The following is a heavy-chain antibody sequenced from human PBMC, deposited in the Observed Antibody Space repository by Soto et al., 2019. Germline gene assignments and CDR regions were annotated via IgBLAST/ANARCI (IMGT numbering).Heavy chain of an antibody. V-gene: IGHV3-53*01. J-gene: IGHJ6*02. Sequence: GGSLRLSCAASGFTVSGNYMSWVRQAPGKGLEWVSVIYSGGSTYYADSVRGRFTISRDNSKNTLYLQMKSLRAEDTAVYYCARDPPATRHGMDVWGQGTTVTV. CDR1: GFTVSGNY. CDR2: IYSGGST. CDR3: ARDPPATRHGMDV.